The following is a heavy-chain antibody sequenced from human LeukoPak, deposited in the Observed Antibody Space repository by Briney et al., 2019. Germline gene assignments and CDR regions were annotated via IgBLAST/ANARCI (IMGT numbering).Heavy chain of an antibody. V-gene: IGHV4-34*01. CDR3: ARGYYGGTSDPPPATEFDY. Sequence: SETLSLTCAVYGGSFSGYYWSWIRQPPGKGLEWIGEINHSGSTNYNPSLKSRVTISVDTSKNQFSLKLSSVTAADTAVYYCARGYYGGTSDPPPATEFDYWGQGTLVTVSS. CDR2: INHSGST. CDR1: GGSFSGYY. D-gene: IGHD4-23*01. J-gene: IGHJ4*02.